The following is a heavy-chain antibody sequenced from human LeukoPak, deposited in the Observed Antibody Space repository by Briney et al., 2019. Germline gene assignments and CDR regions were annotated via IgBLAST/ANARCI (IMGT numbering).Heavy chain of an antibody. CDR1: GFTFSSYA. Sequence: PGGSLRLSCAASGFTFSSYAMSWVRGAPGKGLEWVSAISGSGGSTYYADSVKGRFIISRDNSRNTLYLQVNSVRAEDTAVYYCAKDAGYCSDVRCRKPFDSWGQGTLVTVSS. CDR2: ISGSGGST. D-gene: IGHD2-15*01. CDR3: AKDAGYCSDVRCRKPFDS. V-gene: IGHV3-23*01. J-gene: IGHJ4*02.